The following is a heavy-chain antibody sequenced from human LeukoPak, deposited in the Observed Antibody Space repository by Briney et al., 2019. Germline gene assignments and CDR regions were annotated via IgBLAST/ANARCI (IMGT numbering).Heavy chain of an antibody. J-gene: IGHJ4*02. Sequence: GASVKVACKPSGYTFTSYYMHWVRQAPGQGLEWVGIINPRGGSTTYAQKFQGRVTMTRDTSTSTVYMELSSLKSDDTAVYYCARGGGPGNYPFDFWGQGTLVTVSS. V-gene: IGHV1-46*01. D-gene: IGHD1-7*01. CDR2: INPRGGST. CDR1: GYTFTSYY. CDR3: ARGGGPGNYPFDF.